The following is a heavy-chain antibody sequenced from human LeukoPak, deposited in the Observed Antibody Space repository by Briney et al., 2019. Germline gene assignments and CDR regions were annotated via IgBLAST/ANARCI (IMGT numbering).Heavy chain of an antibody. Sequence: ASVKVSCKASGYTFTDYYMHWVRQAPGQGLAWMGWVHRNSGGTKYAQKCQGRVTMTRHTSISTAYMALSRMVSDDTAVYYCARDASSTSCCDGFDIWGQGTMVTVSS. CDR1: GYTFTDYY. CDR3: ARDASSTSCCDGFDI. V-gene: IGHV1-2*02. CDR2: VHRNSGGT. J-gene: IGHJ3*02. D-gene: IGHD2-2*01.